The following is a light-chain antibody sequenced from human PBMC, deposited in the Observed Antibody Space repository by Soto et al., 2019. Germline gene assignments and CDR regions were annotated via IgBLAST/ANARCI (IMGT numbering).Light chain of an antibody. CDR2: EVS. J-gene: IGLJ3*02. CDR3: SSYTSSSTRV. V-gene: IGLV2-14*01. CDR1: SSDVGGYNY. Sequence: CTGTSSDVGGYNYVSWFQHHPGKAPKLMIYEVSNRPSGVSNRFSGSKSGNTASLTISGLQAEDEADYYCSSYTSSSTRVFGGGTKLTVL.